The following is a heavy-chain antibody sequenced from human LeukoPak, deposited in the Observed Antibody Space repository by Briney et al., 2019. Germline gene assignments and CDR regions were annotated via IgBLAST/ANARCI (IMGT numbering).Heavy chain of an antibody. Sequence: PGGSLRLSCAASGFPFDDYGMSWVRHAPGKGLEWVSGILWSGGSTGYADSVKGRFTISRDNAKNSLYLQMNSLRAEDTALYYCARDDYGSGSWNDYWGQGTLVTVSS. V-gene: IGHV3-20*04. J-gene: IGHJ4*02. D-gene: IGHD3-10*01. CDR2: ILWSGGST. CDR3: ARDDYGSGSWNDY. CDR1: GFPFDDYG.